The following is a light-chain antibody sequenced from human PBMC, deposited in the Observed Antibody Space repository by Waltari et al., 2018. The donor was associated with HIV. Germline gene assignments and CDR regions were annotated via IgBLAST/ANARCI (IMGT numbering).Light chain of an antibody. V-gene: IGLV1-44*01. CDR2: SNN. J-gene: IGLJ3*02. CDR3: AAWHDSLNGSWV. Sequence: QSVLTQPPSASGTPGQRVTISCSGRSSKIGSNTVHWYQQLPGTAPKLLIYSNNQRPSGVPDRFSGSKSGTSASLAISGLQSEDEADYYCAAWHDSLNGSWVFGGGTKLTVL. CDR1: SSKIGSNT.